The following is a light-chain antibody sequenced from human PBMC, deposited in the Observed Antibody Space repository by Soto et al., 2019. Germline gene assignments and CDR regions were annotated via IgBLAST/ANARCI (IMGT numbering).Light chain of an antibody. J-gene: IGKJ5*01. CDR2: DAS. V-gene: IGKV3-11*01. CDR3: QQRSNWPIT. Sequence: EIVLTQSPAPLSLSPGERATLSCRASQSVSSYLAWYQQKPGQAPGLLIYDASNRATGIPARFSGSGSGTDFTLTISSLEPEDFAVYYCQQRSNWPITFGQGTRLEIK. CDR1: QSVSSY.